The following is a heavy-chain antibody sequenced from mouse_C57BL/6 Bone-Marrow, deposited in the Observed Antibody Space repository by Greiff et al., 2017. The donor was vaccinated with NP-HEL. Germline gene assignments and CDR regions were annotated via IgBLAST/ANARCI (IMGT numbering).Heavy chain of an antibody. J-gene: IGHJ4*01. CDR3: ARSTMVTTKAMDY. CDR2: IHPNSGST. CDR1: GYTFTSYW. Sequence: QVQLQQPGAELVKPGASVKLSCKASGYTFTSYWMHWVKQRPGQGLEWIGMIHPNSGSTNYNEKFKSKVTLTVDKSSSTAYMQLSSLTSEDSAVYYCARSTMVTTKAMDYWGQGTSVTVSS. D-gene: IGHD2-2*01. V-gene: IGHV1-64*01.